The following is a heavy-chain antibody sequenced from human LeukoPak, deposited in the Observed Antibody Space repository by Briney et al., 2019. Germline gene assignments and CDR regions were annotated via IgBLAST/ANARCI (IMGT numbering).Heavy chain of an antibody. CDR3: ARDPGLGAGPLTYYGMDV. D-gene: IGHD6-19*01. CDR2: ISAYNGNT. CDR1: GYTFTSYY. V-gene: IGHV1-18*04. Sequence: XSVKVSCKASGYTFTSYYMHWARQAPGQGLEWMGWISAYNGNTNYAQKLQGRVTMTTDTSTSTAYMELRSLRSDDTAVYYCARDPGLGAGPLTYYGMDVWGQGTTVTVSS. J-gene: IGHJ6*02.